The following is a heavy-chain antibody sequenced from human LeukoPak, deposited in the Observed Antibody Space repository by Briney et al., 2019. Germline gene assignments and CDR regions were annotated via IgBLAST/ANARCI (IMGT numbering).Heavy chain of an antibody. J-gene: IGHJ4*02. CDR3: ARDGNGDYGHQFDY. V-gene: IGHV1-18*01. Sequence: ASVKVSCKASGYTFTSYGISWVRQAPGQGLERMGWISAYNGNTNYVQKLQGRVTMTTDTSTSTAYMELRSLRSDDTAVYYCARDGNGDYGHQFDYWGQGTLVTVSS. CDR2: ISAYNGNT. CDR1: GYTFTSYG. D-gene: IGHD4-17*01.